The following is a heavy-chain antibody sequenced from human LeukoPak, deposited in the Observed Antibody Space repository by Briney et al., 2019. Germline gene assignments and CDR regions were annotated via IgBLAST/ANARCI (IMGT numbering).Heavy chain of an antibody. V-gene: IGHV1-46*01. J-gene: IGHJ4*02. CDR3: ASGKSVSFDY. D-gene: IGHD1-14*01. CDR2: INPSGGST. Sequence: GASVKVSCKASGGTFSSYAISWVRQAPGQGLEWMGIINPSGGSTSYAQKFQGRVTMTRDTSTSTVYMELSSLRSEDTAVYYCASGKSVSFDYWGQGTLVTVSS. CDR1: GGTFSSYA.